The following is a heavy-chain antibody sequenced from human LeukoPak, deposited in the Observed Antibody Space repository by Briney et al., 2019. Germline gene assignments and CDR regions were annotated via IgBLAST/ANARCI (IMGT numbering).Heavy chain of an antibody. D-gene: IGHD4-17*01. CDR2: ISGSGGST. CDR3: AKDRDGYGEVDY. Sequence: GGSLRLSCAASGFTFSSYAMSWVRQAPGEGLEWVSAISGSGGSTYYADSVKGRFTISRDNSKNTLYLQMNSLRAEDTAVYYCAKDRDGYGEVDYWGQGTLVTVSS. V-gene: IGHV3-23*01. CDR1: GFTFSSYA. J-gene: IGHJ4*02.